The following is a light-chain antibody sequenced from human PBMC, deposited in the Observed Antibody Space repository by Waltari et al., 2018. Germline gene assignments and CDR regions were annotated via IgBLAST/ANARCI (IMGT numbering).Light chain of an antibody. CDR3: MQGLRTPYT. J-gene: IGKJ2*01. CDR2: AGS. Sequence: DIVLTQSPLSLPVTPGEPASISCRFSQSLLYSAGYSYLEWYLQKPGQSPQLLVYAGSIRAAGVPDRFSGSVSGTDFTLRISRVEADDVGVYYCMQGLRTPYTFGQGTKLEIK. CDR1: QSLLYSAGYSY. V-gene: IGKV2-28*01.